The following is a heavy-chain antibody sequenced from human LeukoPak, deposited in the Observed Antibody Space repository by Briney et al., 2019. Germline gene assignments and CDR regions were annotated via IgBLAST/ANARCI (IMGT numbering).Heavy chain of an antibody. J-gene: IGHJ6*02. D-gene: IGHD1-26*01. Sequence: PGGSLRLSCAASGFTFSSYGMHWVRQAPGKGLEWVAVIWYDGSNKYYADSVKGRFTISRDNSKNTLYLQMNSLRAEDTAVYYCARGRVGATTHYYYGMDVWGQGTPVTVSS. CDR1: GFTFSSYG. CDR3: ARGRVGATTHYYYGMDV. CDR2: IWYDGSNK. V-gene: IGHV3-33*01.